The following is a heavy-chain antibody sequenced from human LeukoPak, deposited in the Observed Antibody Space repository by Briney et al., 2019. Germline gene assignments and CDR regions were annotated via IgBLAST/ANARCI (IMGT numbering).Heavy chain of an antibody. J-gene: IGHJ4*02. CDR1: GFTFSSYS. Sequence: GGSLRLSCAASGFTFSSYSMNWVRQAPGKGLEWVSSISSSSSYIYYADSVKGRFTISRDNAKNSLYLQMNSLRAEDTAVYYCARDWAMDYGDYLANKQTDYWGQGTLVTVSS. CDR2: ISSSSSYI. CDR3: ARDWAMDYGDYLANKQTDY. D-gene: IGHD4-17*01. V-gene: IGHV3-21*01.